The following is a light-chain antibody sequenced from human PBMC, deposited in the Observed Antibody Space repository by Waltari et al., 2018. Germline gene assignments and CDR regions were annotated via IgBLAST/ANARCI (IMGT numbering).Light chain of an antibody. V-gene: IGLV2-23*01. CDR3: CSYAGSNTWV. CDR2: EGS. Sequence: QSALPHPVSASTSPRQSITISCTAASSDAGSYNLFSWYQHHPGKAPKLMIYEGSKRPSGVSNRFSGSKSGNTASLTISGLQAEDEADYYCCSYAGSNTWVFGEGTKLTVL. J-gene: IGLJ3*02. CDR1: SSDAGSYNL.